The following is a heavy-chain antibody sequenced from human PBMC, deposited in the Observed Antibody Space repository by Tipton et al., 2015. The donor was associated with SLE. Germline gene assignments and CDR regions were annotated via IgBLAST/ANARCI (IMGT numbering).Heavy chain of an antibody. J-gene: IGHJ6*03. CDR3: AKDGGPRLDWLLYYMDV. V-gene: IGHV3-43D*03. CDR1: GFTFDDYV. Sequence: QLVQSGGGLVQPGRSPRLSCAASGFTFDDYVMHWVRQAPGKGLEWVSLISWDGGSIYYADSVKGRFTISRDNNKNSLYLEMNNLRPEDSALYYCAKDGGPRLDWLLYYMDVWGKGTTVTVSS. D-gene: IGHD3/OR15-3a*01. CDR2: ISWDGGSI.